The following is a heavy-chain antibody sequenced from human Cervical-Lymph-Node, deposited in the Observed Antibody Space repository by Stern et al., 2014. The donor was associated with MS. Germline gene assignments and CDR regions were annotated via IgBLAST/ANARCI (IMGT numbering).Heavy chain of an antibody. J-gene: IGHJ4*02. CDR2: VKTKSDGGTV. CDR3: TTATNY. CDR1: GLTFSKAW. Sequence: EVQLVQSGGGLVKPGGSARLSCAASGLTFSKAWMSWIRQAPGQGLEWVGRVKTKSDGGTVDYAAPVKGRFSISRDDAKNMLYLQMHSLRAEDTAVYYCTTATNYWGQGTLVTVSS. V-gene: IGHV3-15*01. D-gene: IGHD1-1*01.